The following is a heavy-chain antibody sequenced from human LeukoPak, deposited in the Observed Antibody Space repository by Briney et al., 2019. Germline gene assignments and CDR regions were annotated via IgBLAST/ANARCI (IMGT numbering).Heavy chain of an antibody. J-gene: IGHJ4*02. V-gene: IGHV5-51*01. D-gene: IGHD6-13*01. Sequence: GESLKISCKGSGYSFTSYWTGWVRQMPGKGLEWMGIIYPGDSDTRYGPSFQGQVAISADKSISTAYLQWSSLKASDTAMYYCAVRDRLAAAGSFDYWGQGTLVTVSS. CDR1: GYSFTSYW. CDR3: AVRDRLAAAGSFDY. CDR2: IYPGDSDT.